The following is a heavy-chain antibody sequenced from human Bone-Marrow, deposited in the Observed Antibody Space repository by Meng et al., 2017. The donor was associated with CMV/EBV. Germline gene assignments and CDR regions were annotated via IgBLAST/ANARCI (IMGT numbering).Heavy chain of an antibody. D-gene: IGHD1-26*01. Sequence: GESLKISCAASGFTFSSYGMHWVRQAPGKGLEWVAFIRYDGSNKYYADSVKGRFTISRDNSKNTLYLQMNSLRAEDTAVYYCAKDGELGDAFEIWGQGTMVTVSS. CDR3: AKDGELGDAFEI. CDR2: IRYDGSNK. V-gene: IGHV3-30*02. J-gene: IGHJ3*02. CDR1: GFTFSSYG.